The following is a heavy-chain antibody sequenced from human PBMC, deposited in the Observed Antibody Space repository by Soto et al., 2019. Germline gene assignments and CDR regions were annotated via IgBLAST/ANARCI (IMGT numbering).Heavy chain of an antibody. D-gene: IGHD5-18*01. CDR1: GGSFSDYY. CDR2: INPSGST. CDR3: ARGGSGDSYRNYYYYGMDV. Sequence: TETLSLTCDVYGGSFSDYYWTWIRQPPGKGLEWIGDINPSGSTNYNPSLKSPVTISVDTSKNQFSLKLSSVAAADTAVYYCARGGSGDSYRNYYYYGMDVWGQGTTVTV. J-gene: IGHJ6*02. V-gene: IGHV4-34*01.